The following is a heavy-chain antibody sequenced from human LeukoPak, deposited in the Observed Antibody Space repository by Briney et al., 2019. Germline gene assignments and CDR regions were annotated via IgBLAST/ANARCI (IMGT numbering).Heavy chain of an antibody. CDR1: GFTFSSYG. D-gene: IGHD3-10*01. Sequence: GGSLRLSCAASGFTFSSYGMHWVRQAPGKGLEWVAFIRYDGSNKYCADSVKGRFTISRDNSKNTLYLQMNSLRAEDTAVYYCARDSRWFGEPYFDYWGQGTLVTVSS. J-gene: IGHJ4*02. CDR3: ARDSRWFGEPYFDY. CDR2: IRYDGSNK. V-gene: IGHV3-30*02.